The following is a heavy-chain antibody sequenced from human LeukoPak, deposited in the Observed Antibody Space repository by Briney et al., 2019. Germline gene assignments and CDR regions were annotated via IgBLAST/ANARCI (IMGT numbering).Heavy chain of an antibody. J-gene: IGHJ2*01. Sequence: ASVKVSCKASGGTFSSYAISWVRQAPGQGLEWMGGIIPIFGTANYAQKFQGRVTITTDESTSTAYMELSSLRSEDTAVYYCARKFATGDRLGHWYFDLWGRGTLVTVSS. CDR1: GGTFSSYA. D-gene: IGHD7-27*01. CDR3: ARKFATGDRLGHWYFDL. V-gene: IGHV1-69*05. CDR2: IIPIFGTA.